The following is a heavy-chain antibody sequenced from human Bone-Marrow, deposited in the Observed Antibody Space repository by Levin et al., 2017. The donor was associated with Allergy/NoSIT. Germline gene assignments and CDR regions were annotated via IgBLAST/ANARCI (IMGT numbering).Heavy chain of an antibody. CDR1: GVSITSGSYY. J-gene: IGHJ6*03. D-gene: IGHD2-21*01. CDR2: RYTSGNI. CDR3: ARVLQYSSYYTDV. Sequence: SETLSLTCTVSGVSITSGSYYWSWIRQPAGKGLEWIGHRYTSGNITYNPSLKSRVTISLDTSKNQFSLELRPVTAADTAVYYCARVLQYSSYYTDVWGKGTMVTVSS. V-gene: IGHV4-61*09.